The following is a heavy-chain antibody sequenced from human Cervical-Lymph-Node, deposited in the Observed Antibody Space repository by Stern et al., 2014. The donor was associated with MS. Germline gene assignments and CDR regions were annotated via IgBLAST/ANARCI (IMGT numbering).Heavy chain of an antibody. CDR1: GVSVTSSSYY. J-gene: IGHJ4*02. V-gene: IGHV4-61*01. CDR3: VRDGLTGSDY. CDR2: VHYSGKT. D-gene: IGHD1-20*01. Sequence: QLQLQESGPGLLKPSETLSLICSVSGVSVTSSSYYWSWVRQSPGKGLEWIGHVHYSGKTSYNPSLKSRAIISVDTSKNQFSLRLDSVTAADTAVYYCVRDGLTGSDYWGQGTLVAVSS.